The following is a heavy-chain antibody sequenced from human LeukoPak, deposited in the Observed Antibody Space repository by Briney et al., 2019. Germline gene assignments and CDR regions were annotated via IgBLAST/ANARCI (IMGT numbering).Heavy chain of an antibody. CDR3: ARDHLTYSSSSDFDC. D-gene: IGHD6-6*01. V-gene: IGHV3-21*01. CDR2: ISSGSSYL. Sequence: GGSLRLSCAASGFTFSSYSMNWVRQAPGKGLEWVSSISSGSSYLYYADSMKGRFTIYRDNAKNSLYLQMNSLRAEDTAVYYCARDHLTYSSSSDFDCWGQGTLVTVSS. J-gene: IGHJ4*02. CDR1: GFTFSSYS.